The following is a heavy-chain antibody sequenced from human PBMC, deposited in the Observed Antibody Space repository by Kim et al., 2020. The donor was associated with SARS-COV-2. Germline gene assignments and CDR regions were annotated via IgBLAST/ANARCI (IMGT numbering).Heavy chain of an antibody. Sequence: GGSLRLSCAASGFSFADAWMSWIRQAPGKGLEWVGRIKSKTNGGTTDYAAPVKGRFIVSRDDSKKMLFLQMNSLKTEDTALYYCITELRYNSDGYPDYWG. CDR1: GFSFADAW. D-gene: IGHD3-22*01. J-gene: IGHJ4*01. CDR3: ITELRYNSDGYPDY. CDR2: IKSKTNGGTT. V-gene: IGHV3-15*01.